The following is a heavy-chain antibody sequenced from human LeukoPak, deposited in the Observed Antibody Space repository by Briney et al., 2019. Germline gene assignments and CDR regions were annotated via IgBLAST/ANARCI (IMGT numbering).Heavy chain of an antibody. J-gene: IGHJ4*01. Sequence: GGSLRLSCAVSGFTFSDYWMNWVRQAPGKGLEWVASIRQDGSEKTYLDSVKGRFTISRDNTKNSLFLQMNSLRAEDTAVYYCARDGTAPGLYFALWGQGTLVTVSS. CDR1: GFTFSDYW. D-gene: IGHD1/OR15-1a*01. CDR3: ARDGTAPGLYFAL. V-gene: IGHV3-7*01. CDR2: IRQDGSEK.